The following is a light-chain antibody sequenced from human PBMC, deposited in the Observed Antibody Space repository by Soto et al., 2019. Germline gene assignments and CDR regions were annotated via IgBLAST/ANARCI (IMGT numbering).Light chain of an antibody. Sequence: DIQMTQSASTLSASVGDRVTITCRASQTISDFLAWYQHKQGEAPKLLIAEASRLESGVPSRFSGGGYGTEFNLTISRLQTDDVATYYCQHYISFPWTFGQGTKVDIK. CDR2: EAS. CDR1: QTISDF. J-gene: IGKJ1*01. V-gene: IGKV1-5*01. CDR3: QHYISFPWT.